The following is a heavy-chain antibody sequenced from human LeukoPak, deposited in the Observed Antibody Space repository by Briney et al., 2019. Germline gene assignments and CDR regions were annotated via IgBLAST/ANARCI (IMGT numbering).Heavy chain of an antibody. CDR3: ARAKLYGDLSN. CDR2: IIPILGIA. D-gene: IGHD4-17*01. V-gene: IGHV1-69*04. CDR1: GGTFSSYA. J-gene: IGHJ4*02. Sequence: SVKVSCKASGGTFSSYAISWVRQAPGQGLEWMGRIIPILGIANYAQKFQGRVTITADKSTSTAYMELSSLRSEGTAVYYCARAKLYGDLSNWGQGTLVTVSS.